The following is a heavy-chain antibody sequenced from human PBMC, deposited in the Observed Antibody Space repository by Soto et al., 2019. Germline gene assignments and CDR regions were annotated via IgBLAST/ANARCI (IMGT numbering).Heavy chain of an antibody. Sequence: ASVKVSCKASGYTFTSYGISWVRQAPGQGLEWMGWNSAYNGNTNYAQKLQGRVTMTTDTSTSTAYMVLRSLKSDNTALYYCARCDSRWFPFDIWGQGTMVTVSS. CDR1: GYTFTSYG. CDR2: NSAYNGNT. D-gene: IGHD2-15*01. CDR3: ARCDSRWFPFDI. J-gene: IGHJ3*02. V-gene: IGHV1-18*01.